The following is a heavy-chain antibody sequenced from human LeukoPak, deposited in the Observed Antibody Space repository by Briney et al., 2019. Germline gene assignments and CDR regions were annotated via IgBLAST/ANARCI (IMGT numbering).Heavy chain of an antibody. CDR1: GFTFSSYA. D-gene: IGHD3-10*01. V-gene: IGHV3-23*01. Sequence: GGSLRLSCAASGFTFSSYAMGWVRQAPGKGLEWVSAISGSGGSTYYADSVKGRFTISRDNSKNTLYLQMNSLRGEDTAVYYCAKDFGRNLGGPGYWGRGTLVIVSS. CDR2: ISGSGGST. CDR3: AKDFGRNLGGPGY. J-gene: IGHJ4*02.